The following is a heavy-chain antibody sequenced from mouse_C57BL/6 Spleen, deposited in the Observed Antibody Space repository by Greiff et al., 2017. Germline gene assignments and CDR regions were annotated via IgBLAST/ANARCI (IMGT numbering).Heavy chain of an antibody. V-gene: IGHV14-1*01. J-gene: IGHJ3*01. CDR2: IDPEDGDT. D-gene: IGHD1-1*01. CDR1: GFTIKDYY. CDR3: STPWCYGSSYPSY. Sequence: VQLQQSGAELVRPGASVKLSCTASGFTIKDYYMHWVKQRPGQGLEWIGRIDPEDGDTEYAPKFQGKATMTADTSSNTAYLQLSSRTAEDTAVYYCSTPWCYGSSYPSYWGQGTLVTVSA.